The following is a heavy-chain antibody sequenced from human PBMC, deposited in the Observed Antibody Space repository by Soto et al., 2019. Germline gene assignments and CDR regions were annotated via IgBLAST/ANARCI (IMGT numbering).Heavy chain of an antibody. D-gene: IGHD2-8*02. CDR1: GFIFSNYG. Sequence: GGSLRLAYEASGFIFSNYGMHRVRQVPGKGLEWVAFISHDGSNAYYADSVTGQFIISRDNSKNTLYLQLNSLRVEDTAVYYCANDGRSCNGGDPYSPGYGVQG. V-gene: IGHV3-30*18. CDR3: ANDGRSCNGGDPYSPGY. CDR2: ISHDGSNA. J-gene: IGHJ4*02.